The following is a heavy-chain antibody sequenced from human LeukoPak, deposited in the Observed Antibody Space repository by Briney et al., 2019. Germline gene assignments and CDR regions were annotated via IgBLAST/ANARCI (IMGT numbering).Heavy chain of an antibody. CDR2: INPNSGGT. D-gene: IGHD6-19*01. V-gene: IGHV1-2*06. Sequence: ASVKVSCKASGYTFTGYYMHWVRQAPGQGLEWMGRINPNSGGTNYAQKFQGRVTMTRDTSISTAYMELSRLRSDDTAVYYCAREGNGLWLVFFDYWGQGTLVTVSS. CDR3: AREGNGLWLVFFDY. J-gene: IGHJ4*02. CDR1: GYTFTGYY.